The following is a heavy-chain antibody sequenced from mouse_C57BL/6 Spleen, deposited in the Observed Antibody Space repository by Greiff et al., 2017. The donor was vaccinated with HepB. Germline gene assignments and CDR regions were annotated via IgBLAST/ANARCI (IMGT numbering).Heavy chain of an antibody. CDR2: ISGGGGNI. J-gene: IGHJ2*01. D-gene: IGHD1-1*01. Sequence: EVNVVESGGGLVKPGGSLKLSCAASGFTFSSYTMSWVRQTPEKRLEWVATISGGGGNIYYPDSVKGRFTISRDNAKNTLYLQMSSLRSEDTALYYCARTITTVVATDYFDYWGQGTTLTVSS. CDR3: ARTITTVVATDYFDY. CDR1: GFTFSSYT. V-gene: IGHV5-9*01.